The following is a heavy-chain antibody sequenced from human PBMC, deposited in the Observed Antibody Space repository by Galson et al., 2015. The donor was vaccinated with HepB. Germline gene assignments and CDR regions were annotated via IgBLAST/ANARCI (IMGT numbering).Heavy chain of an antibody. CDR2: IDPSDSYT. CDR3: ASMYYYDSSGYSTSYYDGMDG. CDR1: GYSLTTYW. J-gene: IGHJ1*01. Sequence: QSGAEVKKPGESLRISCKGSGYSLTTYWISWVRQMPGKGLEWMGRIDPSDSYTNYSPSFQGHVTISADKSISTAYLQWSSLKASDTAMYYCASMYYYDSSGYSTSYYDGMDGGGQGTLVSVSS. V-gene: IGHV5-10-1*01. D-gene: IGHD3-22*01.